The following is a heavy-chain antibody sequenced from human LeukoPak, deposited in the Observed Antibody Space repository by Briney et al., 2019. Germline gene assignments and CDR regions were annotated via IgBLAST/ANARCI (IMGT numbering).Heavy chain of an antibody. CDR2: VSNSGDYI. V-gene: IGHV3-21*06. J-gene: IGHJ4*02. Sequence: GGPLRLSCAASGFIFSSYRMNWVRHAPGGGLEWVSSVSNSGDYIHYAESVKGRFTISRDNSKNSLYLQMNSLRAEDTAVYYCARALIGYYFDYWGQGTLVTVSS. CDR3: ARALIGYYFDY. D-gene: IGHD2-8*01. CDR1: GFIFSSYR.